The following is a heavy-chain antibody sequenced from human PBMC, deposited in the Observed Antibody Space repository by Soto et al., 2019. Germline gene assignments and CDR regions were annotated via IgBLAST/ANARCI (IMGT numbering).Heavy chain of an antibody. CDR3: AKDRLWYSSSWSKPYNWFDP. J-gene: IGHJ5*02. V-gene: IGHV3-23*01. CDR2: ISGSGGST. D-gene: IGHD6-13*01. Sequence: PGGSLRLSCAASGFTFSSYAMIWVRQAPGKGLEWVSAISGSGGSTYYADSVKGRFTISRDNSKNTLYLQMNSLRAEDTAVYYCAKDRLWYSSSWSKPYNWFDPWGQGTLVTVSS. CDR1: GFTFSSYA.